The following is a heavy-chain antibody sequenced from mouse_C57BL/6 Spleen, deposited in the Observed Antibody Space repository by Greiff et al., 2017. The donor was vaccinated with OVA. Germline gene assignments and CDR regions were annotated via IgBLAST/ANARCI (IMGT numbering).Heavy chain of an antibody. V-gene: IGHV1-55*01. CDR1: GYTFTSYW. J-gene: IGHJ1*03. Sequence: VKLQQPGAELVKPGASVKMSCKASGYTFTSYWITWVKQRPGQGLEWIGDIYPGSGSTNYNEKFKSKATLTVDTSSSTAYMQLSSLTSEDSAVYYCARTGEIYYGSSYLYFDVWGTGTTVTVSS. CDR3: ARTGEIYYGSSYLYFDV. D-gene: IGHD1-1*01. CDR2: IYPGSGST.